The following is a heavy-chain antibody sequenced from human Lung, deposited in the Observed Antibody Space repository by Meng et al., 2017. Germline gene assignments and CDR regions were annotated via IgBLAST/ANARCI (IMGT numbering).Heavy chain of an antibody. J-gene: IGHJ2*01. CDR3: AREPYYYGSGSYSSYWYFDL. Sequence: QGPLQGSGPVLVKPSQTLSLTCTVSGGSISSGGYYWSWIRQHPGKGLEWIGYIYYSGSTYYNPSLKSRVTISVDTSKNQFSLKLSSVTAADTAVYYCAREPYYYGSGSYSSYWYFDLWGRGTLVTVSS. CDR2: IYYSGST. CDR1: GGSISSGGYY. D-gene: IGHD3-10*01. V-gene: IGHV4-31*03.